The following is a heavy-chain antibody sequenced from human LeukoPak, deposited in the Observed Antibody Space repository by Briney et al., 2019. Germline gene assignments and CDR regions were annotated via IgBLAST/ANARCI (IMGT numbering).Heavy chain of an antibody. D-gene: IGHD6-13*01. V-gene: IGHV3-74*01. Sequence: GGSLRLSCAASGFTFSSYWMHWVRQAPGKGLVWVSRINSDGSSTSYADSVKGRFTISRDNAKNTLYLQINSLRAEDTAVYYCARVLYSSSWYLFDYWGQGTLVTVSS. CDR3: ARVLYSSSWYLFDY. CDR1: GFTFSSYW. CDR2: INSDGSST. J-gene: IGHJ4*02.